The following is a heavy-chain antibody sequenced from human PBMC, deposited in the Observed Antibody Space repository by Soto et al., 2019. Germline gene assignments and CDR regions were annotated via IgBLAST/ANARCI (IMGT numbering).Heavy chain of an antibody. CDR3: ARMVRPSPYYYYYMDV. D-gene: IGHD3-10*01. J-gene: IGHJ6*03. CDR2: INHSGST. Sequence: SETLSLTCAVYGGSFSGYYWSWIRQPPGKGLEWIGEINHSGSTNYNPSLKSRVTISVDTSKNQFSLKLSSVTAADTAVYYCARMVRPSPYYYYYMDVWGKGTTVTVSS. V-gene: IGHV4-34*01. CDR1: GGSFSGYY.